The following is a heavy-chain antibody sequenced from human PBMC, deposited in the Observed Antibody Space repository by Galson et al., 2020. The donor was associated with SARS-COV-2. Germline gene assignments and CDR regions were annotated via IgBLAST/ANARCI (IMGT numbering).Heavy chain of an antibody. J-gene: IGHJ3*02. V-gene: IGHV4-30-2*01. D-gene: IGHD2-2*02. CDR3: ARGFCSSTSCYKDAFDI. CDR2: IYHSGST. CDR1: GGSISSGGYS. Sequence: SETLSLTCAVSGGSISSGGYSWSWIRQPPGKGLEWIGYIYHSGSTYYNPSLKSRVTLSVDRSKNQFSLKLSSVTAADTAVYYCARGFCSSTSCYKDAFDIWGQGTMVTVSS.